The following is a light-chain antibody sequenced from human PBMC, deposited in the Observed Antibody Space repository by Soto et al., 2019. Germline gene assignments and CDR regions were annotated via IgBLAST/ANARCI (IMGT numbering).Light chain of an antibody. CDR1: SSNIGAGYD. Sequence: QSVLTQPPSVSGAPGQRVTISCTGSSSNIGAGYDVHWYQQLPGTAPKLLIYGNSNRPSGVPDRFSGSKSGTSASLAITGLLAEDEAEYDCQSFDSSRSGYVFGTGTKLTVL. CDR2: GNS. CDR3: QSFDSSRSGYV. V-gene: IGLV1-40*01. J-gene: IGLJ1*01.